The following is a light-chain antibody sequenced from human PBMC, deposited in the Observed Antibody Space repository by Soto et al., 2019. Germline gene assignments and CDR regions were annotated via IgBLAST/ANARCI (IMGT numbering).Light chain of an antibody. Sequence: DIQMTQSPSTLSASVGDRVTITCRAGQSIRTSLAWYQQKPGKAPKLLMYEASSLESGVPSRFSGSGSGTEFTLTISSLQPDDFATYYCQQYRLLSTFGQGTKVEI. CDR1: QSIRTS. V-gene: IGKV1-5*03. J-gene: IGKJ1*01. CDR3: QQYRLLST. CDR2: EAS.